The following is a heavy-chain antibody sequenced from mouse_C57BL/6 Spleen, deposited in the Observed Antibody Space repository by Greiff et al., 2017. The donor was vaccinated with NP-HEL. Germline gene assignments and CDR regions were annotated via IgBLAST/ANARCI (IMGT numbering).Heavy chain of an antibody. CDR2: IWRGGST. CDR3: ANAYDYDGAWFAY. V-gene: IGHV2-5*01. CDR1: GFSLTSYG. D-gene: IGHD2-4*01. J-gene: IGHJ3*01. Sequence: VQLQQSGPGLVQPSQSLSITCTVSGFSLTSYGVHWVRQSPGKGLEWLGVIWRGGSTDYNAAFMSRLSITKDNSKSQVFFKMNSLQADDTAIYYCANAYDYDGAWFAYWGQGTLVTVSA.